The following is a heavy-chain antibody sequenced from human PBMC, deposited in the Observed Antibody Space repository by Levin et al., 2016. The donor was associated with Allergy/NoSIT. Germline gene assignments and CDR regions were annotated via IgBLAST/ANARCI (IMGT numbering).Heavy chain of an antibody. D-gene: IGHD4-23*01. Sequence: SETLSLTCSVSGGSISSTNYYWHWIRLPPGKGLEWTGTVYYNGRAYYNSSLESRVTISVDTSNNQLSLKLTSVIATDTAMYYCARGGPDSGGKSYYSMDVWGQGTTVIVSS. J-gene: IGHJ6*02. CDR1: GGSISSTNYY. CDR3: ARGGPDSGGKSYYSMDV. V-gene: IGHV4-39*02. CDR2: VYYNGRA.